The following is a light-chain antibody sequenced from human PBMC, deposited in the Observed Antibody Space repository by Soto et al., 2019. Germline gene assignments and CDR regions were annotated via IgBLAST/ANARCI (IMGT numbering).Light chain of an antibody. Sequence: EIVLTQSPGTLSLSPGEEATLSCRASQSVDSNYLAWYQQKPGQTPRLIIYGASGRADGIPHRFSGSGFGTDFTLTISKVEPEDFAVYYCQQRSNWPPSFGQGTKVDIK. V-gene: IGKV3D-20*02. CDR2: GAS. CDR1: QSVDSNY. CDR3: QQRSNWPPS. J-gene: IGKJ1*01.